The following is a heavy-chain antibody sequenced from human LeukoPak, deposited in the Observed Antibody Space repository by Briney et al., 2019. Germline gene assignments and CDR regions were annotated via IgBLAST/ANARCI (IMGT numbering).Heavy chain of an antibody. CDR1: GFTFSSYG. D-gene: IGHD3-10*01. Sequence: GGSLRLSCAASGFTFSSYGMHWVRQAPGKGLEWVAVIWYDGSNKYYADSVKGRFTISRDNSKNTLYLQMNSLRAEDTAVYYCATTRAYGSGSPWDMDVWGKGTTVTVSS. CDR3: ATTRAYGSGSPWDMDV. J-gene: IGHJ6*03. CDR2: IWYDGSNK. V-gene: IGHV3-33*08.